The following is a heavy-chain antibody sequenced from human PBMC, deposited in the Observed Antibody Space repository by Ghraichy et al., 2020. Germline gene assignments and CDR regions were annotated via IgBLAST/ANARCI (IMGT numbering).Heavy chain of an antibody. V-gene: IGHV3-30*04. CDR2: ISYDGSNK. CDR1: GFTFSSYA. CDR3: ARGGIAARL. Sequence: GGSLRLSCAASGFTFSSYAMHWVRQAPGKGLEWVAVISYDGSNKYYADSVKGRFTISRDNSKNTLYLQMNSLRAEDTAVYYCARGGIAARLWGQGTLVTVSS. D-gene: IGHD6-6*01. J-gene: IGHJ1*01.